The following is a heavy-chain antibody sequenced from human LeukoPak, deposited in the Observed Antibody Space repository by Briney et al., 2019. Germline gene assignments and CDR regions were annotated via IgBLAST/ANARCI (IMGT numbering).Heavy chain of an antibody. CDR2: ISGSGGST. CDR3: ARPTAQWLVQNAFDI. CDR1: GFTFSSYA. Sequence: GGSLRFSCAASGFTFSSYAMSWVRQAPGKGLEWVSAISGSGGSTYYADSVKGRFTISRDNSKNTLYLQMNSLRAEDTAVYYCARPTAQWLVQNAFDIWGQGTMVTVSS. D-gene: IGHD6-19*01. J-gene: IGHJ3*02. V-gene: IGHV3-23*01.